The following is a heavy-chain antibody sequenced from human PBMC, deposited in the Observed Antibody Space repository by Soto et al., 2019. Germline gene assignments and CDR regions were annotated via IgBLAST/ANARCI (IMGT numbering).Heavy chain of an antibody. CDR1: GGSISSGGYY. V-gene: IGHV4-31*03. CDR2: IYYSGST. Sequence: QVQLQESSPGLVKPAQTLSLTCTVSGGSISSGGYYWSWIRQHPGKGLEWIGYIYYSGSTYYNPSLKSRVTISVDTSKNQFSLKLSSVTAADTAVYYCARDPPVWVGSASRNHYGMDVWGQGTTVTVSS. CDR3: ARDPPVWVGSASRNHYGMDV. D-gene: IGHD3-10*01. J-gene: IGHJ6*02.